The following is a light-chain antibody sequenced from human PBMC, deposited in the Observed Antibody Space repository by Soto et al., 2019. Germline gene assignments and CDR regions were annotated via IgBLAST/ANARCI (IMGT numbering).Light chain of an antibody. J-gene: IGKJ4*01. Sequence: EIVLTQSPGTLSLSPGQRATLSCRASQNIRSNYVAWYQQKPGQAPRLLIFGSSSTATGIPDRFSASGSGTAFSLTISRLEPEDFGVYYCQQYGYEPLTFGGGTKVEI. V-gene: IGKV3-20*01. CDR2: GSS. CDR3: QQYGYEPLT. CDR1: QNIRSNY.